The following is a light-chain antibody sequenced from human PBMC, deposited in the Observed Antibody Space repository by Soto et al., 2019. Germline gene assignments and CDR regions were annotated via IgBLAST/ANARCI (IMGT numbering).Light chain of an antibody. J-gene: IGKJ5*01. CDR2: GAS. Sequence: EIVLTQSPGTLSLSPGERATLSCRASQSVSSSYLAWYQQKPGQAPRLLIYGASSRATGIPARFSGSGSGTEFTLTISSLQSEDFATYYCQQSYSTLAITFGQGTRLEIK. CDR3: QQSYSTLAIT. V-gene: IGKV3-20*01. CDR1: QSVSSSY.